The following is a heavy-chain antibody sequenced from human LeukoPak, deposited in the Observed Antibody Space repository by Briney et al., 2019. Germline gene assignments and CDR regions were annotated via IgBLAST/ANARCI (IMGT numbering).Heavy chain of an antibody. J-gene: IGHJ2*01. CDR1: GGSINDYY. D-gene: IGHD2-2*01. CDR3: ARARYCSSTSCPARYWYFDL. CDR2: IYHSGST. V-gene: IGHV4-59*12. Sequence: SETLSLTCTVSGGSINDYYWNWLRQPPGKGLEWIGEIYHSGSTNYNPSLKSRVTISVDKSKNQFSLKLSSVTAADTAVYYCARARYCSSTSCPARYWYFDLWGRGTLVTVSS.